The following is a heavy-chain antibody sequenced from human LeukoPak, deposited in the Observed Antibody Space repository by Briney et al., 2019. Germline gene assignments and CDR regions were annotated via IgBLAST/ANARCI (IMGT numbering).Heavy chain of an antibody. Sequence: ASVKVSCKASGYTFTSYYMHWVRQAPGQGLEWMGIINPSGGSTSYAQKFQGRVTMTRDTSTSTVYMELSSLRSEDTAVYYCARDRYYGDYANDAFDIWGQGTMVTVSS. D-gene: IGHD4-17*01. V-gene: IGHV1-46*01. CDR2: INPSGGST. J-gene: IGHJ3*02. CDR3: ARDRYYGDYANDAFDI. CDR1: GYTFTSYY.